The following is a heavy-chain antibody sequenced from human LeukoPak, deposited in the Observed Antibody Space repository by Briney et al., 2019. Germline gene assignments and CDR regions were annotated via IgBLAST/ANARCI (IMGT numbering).Heavy chain of an antibody. CDR2: IYYSGTT. CDR1: GGPISSYY. V-gene: IGHV4-59*01. J-gene: IGHJ6*03. Sequence: KSSETLSLTCTVSGGPISSYYWSWIRQPPGKGLEWIGYIYYSGTTNYNPSLETRVTISVDTSKNQFSLRLSSVTAADTAVYYCARVTWGGYYYYMDVWGKGTTVTVSS. D-gene: IGHD3-16*01. CDR3: ARVTWGGYYYYMDV.